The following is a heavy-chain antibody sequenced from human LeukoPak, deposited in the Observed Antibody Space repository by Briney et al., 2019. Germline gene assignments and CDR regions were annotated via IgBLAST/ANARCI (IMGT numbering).Heavy chain of an antibody. CDR2: IYYSGST. D-gene: IGHD3-16*02. Sequence: SETLSLTCTVPGGSISSYCWSWIRQPPGKGLEWIGYIYYSGSTNYNPSLKSRVTISVDTSKNQFSLKLSSVTAADTAVYYCARDLNGVRAFDIWGQGTMVTVSS. V-gene: IGHV4-59*01. J-gene: IGHJ3*02. CDR1: GGSISSYC. CDR3: ARDLNGVRAFDI.